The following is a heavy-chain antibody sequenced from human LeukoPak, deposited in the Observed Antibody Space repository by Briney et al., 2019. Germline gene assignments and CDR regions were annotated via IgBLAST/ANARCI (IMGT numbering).Heavy chain of an antibody. CDR1: GFTFSSYE. D-gene: IGHD1-26*01. J-gene: IGHJ4*02. CDR3: ARDPRSYLNPRYYFDY. Sequence: PGGSLRLSCAASGFTFSSYEMNWVRQAPGKGLEWVSYISSSGSTIYYADSVKGRFTISRDNAKNSLYLQINSLRAEDTAVYYCARDPRSYLNPRYYFDYWGQGTLVTVSS. V-gene: IGHV3-48*03. CDR2: ISSSGSTI.